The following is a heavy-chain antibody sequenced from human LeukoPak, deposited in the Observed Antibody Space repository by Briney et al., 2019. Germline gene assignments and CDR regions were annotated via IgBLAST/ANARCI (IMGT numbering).Heavy chain of an antibody. CDR1: GFTFSDYY. D-gene: IGHD2-2*01. CDR2: ISSSGSTI. CDR3: ARESPYLGYCSSTSCYEGFDY. V-gene: IGHV3-11*01. J-gene: IGHJ4*02. Sequence: GGSLRLSCAASGFTFSDYYMSWIRQAPGKGLEWVSYISSSGSTIYYADSVKGRFTISRDNAKNSLYLQMNSLRAEATAVYYCARESPYLGYCSSTSCYEGFDYWGQGTLVTVSS.